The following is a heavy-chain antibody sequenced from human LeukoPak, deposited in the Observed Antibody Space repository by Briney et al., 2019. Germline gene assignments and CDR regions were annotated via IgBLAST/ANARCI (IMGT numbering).Heavy chain of an antibody. CDR3: ARGFWGYGDFYFDY. CDR1: GYTFTGYY. Sequence: ASVKVSCKASGYTFTGYYMHWVRQAPGQGLEWMGWVNPNSGVTNYAQKFQGRVTMTSDTSISTAYMELSRLTSDDTAVYYCARGFWGYGDFYFDYWGQGTLVTVSS. CDR2: VNPNSGVT. V-gene: IGHV1-2*02. J-gene: IGHJ4*02. D-gene: IGHD4-17*01.